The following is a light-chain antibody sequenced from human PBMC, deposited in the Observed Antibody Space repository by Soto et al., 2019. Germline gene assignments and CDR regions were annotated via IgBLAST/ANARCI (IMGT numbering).Light chain of an antibody. CDR3: QQYKTYSRT. V-gene: IGKV1-5*03. CDR2: KAS. J-gene: IGKJ2*01. CDR1: QRSSPW. Sequence: DIQMTQSPSTLSASVGDRVTITCRASQRSSPWLAWYQQKPGKAPKILIYKASSLESGVPSRFSGSDSGTEFTITISRLQPDDLATSYCQQYKTYSRTFGQGTKLEMK.